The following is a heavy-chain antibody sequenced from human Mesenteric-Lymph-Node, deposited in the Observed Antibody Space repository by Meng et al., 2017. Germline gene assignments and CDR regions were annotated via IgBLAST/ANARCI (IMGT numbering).Heavy chain of an antibody. V-gene: IGHV3-7*01. Sequence: GESLKISCVASGFTFSNYCMSWVRQAPGKGLEWVANIKQDGTETYYVDSVKGRFSISRGNAKNSLFLQMNNLRAEDTAVYYCARVRCTSTNCFPDYWGQGTLVTVSS. CDR3: ARVRCTSTNCFPDY. CDR2: IKQDGTET. D-gene: IGHD2-2*01. J-gene: IGHJ4*02. CDR1: GFTFSNYC.